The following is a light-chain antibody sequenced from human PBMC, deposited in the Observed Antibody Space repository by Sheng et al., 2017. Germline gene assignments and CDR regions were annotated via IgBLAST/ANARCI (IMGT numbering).Light chain of an antibody. Sequence: EIVLTQSPATLSLSPGERATLSCRASQSVSSHLAWYQQKPGQAPRLLIYDASKRATGIPARFSGSGSGTDFTLTISSLEPEDFAIYYCQQRNMWLRTFGQGTRLEIK. V-gene: IGKV3-11*01. CDR1: QSVSSH. CDR3: QQRNMWLRT. CDR2: DAS. J-gene: IGKJ5*01.